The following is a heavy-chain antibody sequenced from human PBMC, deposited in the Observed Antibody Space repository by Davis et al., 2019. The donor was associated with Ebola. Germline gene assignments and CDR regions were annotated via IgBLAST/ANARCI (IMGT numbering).Heavy chain of an antibody. V-gene: IGHV4-4*02. CDR1: GGSISSSNW. CDR3: ARDCSRTSCLGTFDY. Sequence: SETLSLTCAVSGGSISSSNWWSWVRQPPGKGLEWIGEIYHSGSTNYNPSLKSRVTISVDTSNNQFSLQLSSVSAADTAVYYCARDCSRTSCLGTFDYWGQGALVTVSS. J-gene: IGHJ4*02. CDR2: IYHSGST. D-gene: IGHD2-2*01.